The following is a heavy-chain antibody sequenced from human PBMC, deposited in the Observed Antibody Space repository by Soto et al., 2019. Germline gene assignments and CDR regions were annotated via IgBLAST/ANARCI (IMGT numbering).Heavy chain of an antibody. Sequence: ASVKVSCKASGYTFTGYYMHWVRQAPGQGLEWMGWINPNSGGTNYAQKFQGRVTMTRDTSISTAYMELSRLRSDDTAVYYCARVVEEWGLPFDYWGQGTLVTVSS. CDR3: ARVVEEWGLPFDY. J-gene: IGHJ4*02. D-gene: IGHD1-26*01. CDR2: INPNSGGT. CDR1: GYTFTGYY. V-gene: IGHV1-2*02.